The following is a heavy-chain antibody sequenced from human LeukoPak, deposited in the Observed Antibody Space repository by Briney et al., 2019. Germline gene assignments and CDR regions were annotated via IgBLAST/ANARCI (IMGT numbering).Heavy chain of an antibody. CDR2: INHSGST. D-gene: IGHD6-13*01. Sequence: SETLSLTCAVYGGSFSGYYWSWIRQAPGKGLEWIGEINHSGSTNYNPALKSRVTISVDTSKNQFSLKLSSVTAADTAVYYCAREIPYSSSWYEDDAFDIWGQGTMVTVSS. CDR3: AREIPYSSSWYEDDAFDI. CDR1: GGSFSGYY. V-gene: IGHV4-34*01. J-gene: IGHJ3*02.